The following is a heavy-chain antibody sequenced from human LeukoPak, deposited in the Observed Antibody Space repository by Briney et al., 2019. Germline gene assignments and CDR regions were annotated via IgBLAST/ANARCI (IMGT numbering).Heavy chain of an antibody. CDR2: IYTSGST. D-gene: IGHD2-2*01. V-gene: IGHV4-4*07. J-gene: IGHJ5*02. CDR1: GGSISSYY. CDR3: ARDVSRVVVGSIDP. Sequence: PSETLSLTCTVSGGSISSYYWSWIRQPAGKGLEWIGRIYTSGSTNYNPSLKSRVTMSVDTSKNQFSLKLSSVTAADTAVYYCARDVSRVVVGSIDPWGQGTLVTVSS.